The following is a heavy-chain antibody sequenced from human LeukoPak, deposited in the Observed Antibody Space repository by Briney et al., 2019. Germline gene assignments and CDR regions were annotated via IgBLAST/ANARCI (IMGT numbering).Heavy chain of an antibody. V-gene: IGHV3-33*01. J-gene: IGHJ4*02. D-gene: IGHD4-17*01. Sequence: GGSLRLSCAASGFTFSSYGMHWVRQAPGKGLEWVAVIWYDGSNKYYADSVKGRFTISRDNSKNTLYLQMNSLGAEDTAVYYCARDSFTGSYGDYYFDYWGQGTLVTVSS. CDR1: GFTFSSYG. CDR2: IWYDGSNK. CDR3: ARDSFTGSYGDYYFDY.